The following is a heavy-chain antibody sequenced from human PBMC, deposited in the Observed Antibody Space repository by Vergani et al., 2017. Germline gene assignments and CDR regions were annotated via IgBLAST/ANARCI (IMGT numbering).Heavy chain of an antibody. CDR3: ARGGDDSSGYWCPAIDY. CDR2: IYTSGST. CDR1: GGSISSGSYY. V-gene: IGHV4-61*02. Sequence: QVQLQESGPGLVKPSQTLSLTCTVSGGSISSGSYYWSWIRQPAGKGLEWIGRIYTSGSTYYNPSLKSRVTISVDTSKNQFSLKLSSVTAADTAVYYCARGGDDSSGYWCPAIDYWGQGTLVTVSS. J-gene: IGHJ4*02. D-gene: IGHD3-22*01.